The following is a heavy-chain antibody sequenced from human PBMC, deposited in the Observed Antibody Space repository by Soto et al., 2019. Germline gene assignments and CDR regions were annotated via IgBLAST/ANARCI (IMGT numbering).Heavy chain of an antibody. CDR3: AKDQGAGYYYDSSGYYSEAFDY. Sequence: PGGSLRLSCAASGFTFSSYAMSWVRQAPGKGLEWVSAISGSGGSTYYADSVKGRFTISRDNSKNTLYLQMNSLRAEDAAVYYCAKDQGAGYYYDSSGYYSEAFDYWGQGTLVTVSS. D-gene: IGHD3-22*01. CDR2: ISGSGGST. CDR1: GFTFSSYA. V-gene: IGHV3-23*01. J-gene: IGHJ4*02.